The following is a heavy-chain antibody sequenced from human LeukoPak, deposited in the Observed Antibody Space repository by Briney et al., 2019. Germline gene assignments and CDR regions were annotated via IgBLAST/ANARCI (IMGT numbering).Heavy chain of an antibody. V-gene: IGHV3-49*03. CDR3: TREIRYFDWFQADY. CDR2: IRSKAYGGTA. CDR1: GFTIGDHS. D-gene: IGHD3-9*01. J-gene: IGHJ4*02. Sequence: PGRSLRLSCTASGFTIGDHSVSWFRQAPGKGLEWVGFIRSKAYGGTAEYAASVKGRFTISRDDSKSVAYLQMDSLKTEDTAVYYCTREIRYFDWFQADYWGQGTLVTVSS.